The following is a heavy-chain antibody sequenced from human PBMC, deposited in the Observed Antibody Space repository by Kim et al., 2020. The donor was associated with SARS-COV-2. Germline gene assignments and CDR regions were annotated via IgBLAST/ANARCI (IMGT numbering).Heavy chain of an antibody. CDR3: ASDYYDYVWGGQTSALDP. D-gene: IGHD3-16*01. CDR1: GFTFSSYA. V-gene: IGHV3-30*04. Sequence: GGSLRLSCAASGFTFSSYAMHWVRQAPGKGLEWVAVISYDGSNKYYADSVKGRFTISRDNSKNTLYLQMNSLRAEDTAVYYCASDYYDYVWGGQTSALDPWGQGTLVTVSS. CDR2: ISYDGSNK. J-gene: IGHJ5*02.